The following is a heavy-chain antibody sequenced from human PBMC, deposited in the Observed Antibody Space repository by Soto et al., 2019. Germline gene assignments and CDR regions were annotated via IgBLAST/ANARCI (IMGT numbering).Heavy chain of an antibody. CDR2: IIPIFNSA. Sequence: QVQLVQSGAEVKRPGSSVKVSCKASGCTFNNCALSWVRQAPGQGLEWMGGIIPIFNSANYAQKFQGRVTITADDSTSTAYMELRSLRPDETAVYYCAREVTVASYSFDFWGQGTLVTVSS. D-gene: IGHD5-12*01. CDR3: AREVTVASYSFDF. CDR1: GCTFNNCA. J-gene: IGHJ4*02. V-gene: IGHV1-69*01.